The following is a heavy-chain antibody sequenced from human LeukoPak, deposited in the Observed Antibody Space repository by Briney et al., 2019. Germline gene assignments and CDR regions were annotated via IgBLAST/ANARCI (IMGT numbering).Heavy chain of an antibody. V-gene: IGHV1-69*05. J-gene: IGHJ4*02. CDR2: IIPIFGTA. Sequence: ASVKVSCKASGGTFSSYAIRWVRQAPGQGLEWMGRIIPIFGTANYAQKFQGRVTITTDESTSTAYMELSSLRSEDTAVYCCAVGPYDSSGYYFWGQGTLVTVSS. D-gene: IGHD3-22*01. CDR1: GGTFSSYA. CDR3: AVGPYDSSGYYF.